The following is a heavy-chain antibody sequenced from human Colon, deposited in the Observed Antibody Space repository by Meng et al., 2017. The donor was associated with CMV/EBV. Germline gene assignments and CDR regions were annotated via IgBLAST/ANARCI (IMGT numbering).Heavy chain of an antibody. CDR1: GFTISSNW. D-gene: IGHD1-14*01. CDR3: ARDTEGY. CDR2: INNGGSRA. J-gene: IGHJ4*02. V-gene: IGHV3-74*03. Sequence: SLWLSCAAFGFTISSNWMHWVRQVPGKGLVWVSGINNGGSRATYADFVEGRFTISRDNAKNTAYLEMNSLRPEDAAIYYCARDTEGYWGQGTLVTVSS.